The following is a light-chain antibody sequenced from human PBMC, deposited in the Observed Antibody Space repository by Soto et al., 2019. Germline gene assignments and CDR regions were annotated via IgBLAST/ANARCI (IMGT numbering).Light chain of an antibody. CDR3: QQYATSPWT. Sequence: EIVLTQSPGTLSLSPGERVTLSCRASQSVGSSRLAWYQQKPGQAPRLLIYGASSRATGIPDRFGGSGSGTDFTLTISRLEPEDFALYYRQQYATSPWTFGQGTKVDIK. CDR2: GAS. CDR1: QSVGSSR. V-gene: IGKV3-20*01. J-gene: IGKJ1*01.